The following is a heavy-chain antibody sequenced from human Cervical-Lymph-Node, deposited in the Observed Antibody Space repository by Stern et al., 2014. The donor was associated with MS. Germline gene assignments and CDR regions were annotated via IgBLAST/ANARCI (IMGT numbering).Heavy chain of an antibody. J-gene: IGHJ5*02. V-gene: IGHV1-46*01. Sequence: VQLVESGAEVKKPGASVKVSCKASGYTFTSYYMHWVRQAPGQGLEWMGIINPSGGSTSYAQKFQGRVTMTRDTSTSTVYMELSSLRSEDTAVYYCARERIEADYYDSSGFEFDPWGQGTLVTVSS. CDR1: GYTFTSYY. D-gene: IGHD3-22*01. CDR2: INPSGGST. CDR3: ARERIEADYYDSSGFEFDP.